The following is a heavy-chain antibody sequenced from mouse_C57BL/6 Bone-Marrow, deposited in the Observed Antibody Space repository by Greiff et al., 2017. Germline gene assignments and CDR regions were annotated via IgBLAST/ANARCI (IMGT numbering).Heavy chain of an antibody. CDR3: AISLHYYGSSVDYAMDY. CDR1: GYTFTSYW. Sequence: QVQLQQSGAELVKPGASVKVSCKASGYTFTSYWMHWVKQRPGQGLEWIGRIHPSDSDTNYNQKFKGKATLTVDKSSSTAYMQLSSLTSADSAVYYCAISLHYYGSSVDYAMDYWGQGTSVTVSS. J-gene: IGHJ4*01. D-gene: IGHD1-1*01. V-gene: IGHV1-74*01. CDR2: IHPSDSDT.